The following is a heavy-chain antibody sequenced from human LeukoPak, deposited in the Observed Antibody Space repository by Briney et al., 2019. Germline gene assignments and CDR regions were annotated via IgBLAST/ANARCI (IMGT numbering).Heavy chain of an antibody. J-gene: IGHJ4*02. CDR2: INEDGSST. CDR3: ARGGSLTGYFPY. D-gene: IGHD3-9*01. Sequence: GGSLRLSCAASGYIFSTYWMHWVRQGPGKGLVWVSRINEDGSSTSYAESVRGRFTISRDNAKNTLYLQMNSLGAEDTAVYYCARGGSLTGYFPYWGQGALVTVSS. CDR1: GYIFSTYW. V-gene: IGHV3-74*01.